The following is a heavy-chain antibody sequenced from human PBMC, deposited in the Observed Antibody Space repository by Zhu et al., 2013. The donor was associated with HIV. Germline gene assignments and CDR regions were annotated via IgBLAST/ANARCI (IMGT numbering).Heavy chain of an antibody. D-gene: IGHD2-2*01. CDR2: ISAYNGNT. Sequence: QVQLVQSGAEVKKPGASVKVSCKASGYTFTSHGISWVRQAPGQGLEWMGWISAYNGNTNYAQKVQGRVTMTTDTSTSTAYMELRSLRSDDTAVYYCAREVGGLRLKYCSRTSCYGNHYYYAMDVVGPRDHGHRLL. CDR3: AREVGGLRLKYCSRTSCYGNHYYYAMDV. CDR1: GYTFTSHG. V-gene: IGHV1-18*01. J-gene: IGHJ6*02.